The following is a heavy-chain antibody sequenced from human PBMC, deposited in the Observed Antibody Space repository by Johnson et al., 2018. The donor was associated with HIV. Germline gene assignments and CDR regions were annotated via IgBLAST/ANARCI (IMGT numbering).Heavy chain of an antibody. CDR2: ISYDGSNK. V-gene: IGHV3-30*04. CDR3: ARPQGTGDAFDI. D-gene: IGHD1-1*01. J-gene: IGHJ3*02. Sequence: QVQLVESGGGVVQPGRSLRLSCSSSGFTFSSYAMHWVRQAPGKRLEWVAVISYDGSNKYYADSEKGRFTIFRDNSKHTLYLQMNSLSAEDTAVYYCARPQGTGDAFDIWGQGTMVTVSS. CDR1: GFTFSSYA.